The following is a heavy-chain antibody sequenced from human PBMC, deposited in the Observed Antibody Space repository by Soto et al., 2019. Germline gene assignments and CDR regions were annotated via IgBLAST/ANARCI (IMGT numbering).Heavy chain of an antibody. CDR3: VGVRGDKAFDI. CDR2: IGTAGDT. Sequence: GGSLRLSCAASGFTFSSYDMHWVRQATGKGLEWVSAIGTAGDTYYPGSVKGRFTISRENAKNSLYLQMNSLRAGDTAVYYCVGVRGDKAFDIWGQGTMVTVSS. J-gene: IGHJ3*02. D-gene: IGHD3-10*01. V-gene: IGHV3-13*01. CDR1: GFTFSSYD.